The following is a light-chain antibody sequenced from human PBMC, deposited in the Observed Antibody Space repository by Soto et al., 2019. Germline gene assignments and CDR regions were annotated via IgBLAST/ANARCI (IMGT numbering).Light chain of an antibody. V-gene: IGLV2-14*01. CDR1: SSDVGGYNF. Sequence: QSALTQPASVSGSPGQSITISCTGTSSDVGGYNFVSWFQQHPGEPPKLMIYDVSNRPSGVSNHFSGSKSGNTASLTISGLQAEDEADYYCSSYTSSNTYVFGTGTKLTVL. CDR2: DVS. CDR3: SSYTSSNTYV. J-gene: IGLJ1*01.